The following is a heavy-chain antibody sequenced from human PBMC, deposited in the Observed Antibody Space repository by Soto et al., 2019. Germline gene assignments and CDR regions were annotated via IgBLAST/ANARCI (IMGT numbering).Heavy chain of an antibody. J-gene: IGHJ5*02. CDR2: IHYSGTT. V-gene: IGHV4-31*03. Sequence: QVQLQESGPGLVEPSQTLSLTCTVSGGSISGGGSYWSWIRQHPGKGLEWIGYIHYSGTTSYNPSLESRLTISVDKSKTQFSLKLSSVTAADTAVYYCARAWTATAGWANWFDLWGQGTLVTVSS. D-gene: IGHD6-13*01. CDR3: ARAWTATAGWANWFDL. CDR1: GGSISGGGSY.